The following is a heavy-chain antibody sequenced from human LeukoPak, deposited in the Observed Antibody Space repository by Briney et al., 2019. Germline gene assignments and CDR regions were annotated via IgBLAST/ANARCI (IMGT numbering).Heavy chain of an antibody. CDR3: ARTYSIGWSLGVFDI. Sequence: SETLSLTCTVSGGSISGYYWSWIRQPPGKGLEWIGYIYYSGSTNYNPSLKSRVTISVDTSKNQFSLRLSSVTAADTAVYYCARTYSIGWSLGVFDIWGQGTRVTVSS. CDR2: IYYSGST. CDR1: GGSISGYY. J-gene: IGHJ3*02. V-gene: IGHV4-59*08. D-gene: IGHD6-19*01.